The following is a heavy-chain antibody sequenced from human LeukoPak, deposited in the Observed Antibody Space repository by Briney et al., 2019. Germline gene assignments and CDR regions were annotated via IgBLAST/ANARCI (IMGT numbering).Heavy chain of an antibody. D-gene: IGHD2-21*02. CDR2: IIPILGIA. CDR1: GGTFSSYA. J-gene: IGHJ4*02. CDR3: ARGSDVVVTAIPD. V-gene: IGHV1-69*04. Sequence: GSSVKVSCKASGGTFSSYAISWVRQAPGQGLEWMGRIIPILGIANYAQKFQGRVTITADKSMSTAYMELSSLRSEDTAVYYCARGSDVVVTAIPDWGQGTLVTVSS.